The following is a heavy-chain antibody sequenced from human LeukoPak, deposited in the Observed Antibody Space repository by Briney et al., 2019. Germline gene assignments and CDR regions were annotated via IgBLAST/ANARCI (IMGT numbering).Heavy chain of an antibody. CDR2: IYPGDSDT. J-gene: IGHJ4*02. CDR1: GYSFTSYW. CDR3: ARHPGSDTMIGGYDY. V-gene: IGHV5-51*01. D-gene: IGHD3-22*01. Sequence: GESLKISCKGSGYSFTSYWIGWVRQMPGKGLEWMGIIYPGDSDTRYSPSFQGQVTISAEKSISTAYLQWSSLKASDTAMYYCARHPGSDTMIGGYDYWGQGTLVTVSS.